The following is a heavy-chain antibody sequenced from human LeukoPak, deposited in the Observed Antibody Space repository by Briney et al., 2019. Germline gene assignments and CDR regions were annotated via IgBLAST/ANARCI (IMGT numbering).Heavy chain of an antibody. CDR2: INSDGINT. J-gene: IGHJ6*03. V-gene: IGHV3-74*01. Sequence: GGSLRLSCAGSGFTFSSYAMTWVRQAPGKGLVWVSRINSDGINTSYADSVKGRFTISRDNAKNTLNLQMNSLRAEDTAVYYCARDLTDPPYYYYYIDVWGKGTTVTISS. CDR3: ARDLTDPPYYYYYIDV. CDR1: GFTFSSYA.